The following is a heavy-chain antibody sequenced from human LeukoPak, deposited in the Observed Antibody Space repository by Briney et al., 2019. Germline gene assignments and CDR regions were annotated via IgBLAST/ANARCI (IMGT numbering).Heavy chain of an antibody. CDR2: INPSGGST. CDR1: GYTFISYF. Sequence: ASVKVSCKASGYTFISYFIHWVRQAPGQGLEWMGIINPSGGSTRYAQKFQGRVTMTRDTSTSTVYMEMSSLRSEDTAVYCCARSGGDAIRPFDYWGQGTLVTVSS. D-gene: IGHD2-21*02. J-gene: IGHJ4*02. CDR3: ARSGGDAIRPFDY. V-gene: IGHV1-46*01.